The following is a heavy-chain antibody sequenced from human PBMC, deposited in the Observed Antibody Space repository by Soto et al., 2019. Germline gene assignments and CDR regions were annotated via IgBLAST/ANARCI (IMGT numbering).Heavy chain of an antibody. V-gene: IGHV3-23*01. CDR3: AKANTIFGVDSYFYGMDV. CDR1: GFTFSSYP. CDR2: IGGIVGTT. D-gene: IGHD3-3*01. Sequence: GGSLRLSCAASGFTFSSYPMSWVRQAPGKGLVWVSSIGGIVGTTYYADSVKGRFTISRDNSKNTLYLQMNSLRVEDTAVYYCAKANTIFGVDSYFYGMDVWGQGTTVTVSS. J-gene: IGHJ6*02.